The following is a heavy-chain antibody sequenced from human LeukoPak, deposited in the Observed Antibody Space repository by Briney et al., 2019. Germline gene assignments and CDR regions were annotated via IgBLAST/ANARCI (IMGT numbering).Heavy chain of an antibody. CDR1: GFTFDKYF. J-gene: IGHJ5*02. D-gene: IGHD2-2*01. CDR3: AKDREYQLLPGNWFDP. CDR2: ISGTSTYI. V-gene: IGHV3-21*04. Sequence: GGSLRLSCATSGFTFDKYFIHWVRQAPGKGLDWVSSISGTSTYIDYADSVKGRFTISRDNSKNTLYLQMNSLRAEDTAVYYCAKDREYQLLPGNWFDPWGQGTLVTVSS.